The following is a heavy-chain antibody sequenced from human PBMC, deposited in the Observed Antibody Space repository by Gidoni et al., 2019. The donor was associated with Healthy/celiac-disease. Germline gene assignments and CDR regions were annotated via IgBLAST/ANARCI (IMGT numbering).Heavy chain of an antibody. J-gene: IGHJ6*02. Sequence: QVQLVESGGGLVKPGGSLRLSCAASGFPFSDYYMSWIRQAPGKGLEWVSYISSSGSTIYYADSVKGRFTISRDNAKNSLYLQMNSLRAEDTAVYYCARVARLTSYSSGWYAGGMDVWGQGTTVTVSS. D-gene: IGHD6-19*01. V-gene: IGHV3-11*01. CDR3: ARVARLTSYSSGWYAGGMDV. CDR2: ISSSGSTI. CDR1: GFPFSDYY.